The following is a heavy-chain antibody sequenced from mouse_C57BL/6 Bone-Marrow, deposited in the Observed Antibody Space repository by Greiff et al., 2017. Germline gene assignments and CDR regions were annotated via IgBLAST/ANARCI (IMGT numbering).Heavy chain of an antibody. Sequence: VQLQQSGAELVRPGASVKLSCTASGFNIKDDYMPWVKQRPEQGLEWIGWIDPENGDTAYASKFQGKAPITADTYSYTAYLQLSSLTSEDTAVYYCTSFDYGAWFAYWGQGTMVTVSA. CDR2: IDPENGDT. CDR1: GFNIKDDY. D-gene: IGHD2-4*01. V-gene: IGHV14-4*01. J-gene: IGHJ3*01. CDR3: TSFDYGAWFAY.